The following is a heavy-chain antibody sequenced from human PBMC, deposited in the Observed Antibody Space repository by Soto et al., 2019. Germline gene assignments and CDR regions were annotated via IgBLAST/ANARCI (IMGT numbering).Heavy chain of an antibody. J-gene: IGHJ6*02. D-gene: IGHD3-10*01. CDR2: ISDISYT. V-gene: IGHV4-61*05. Sequence: ASETLSLTCTVSGGSITYINNHYFSWVRLPPGKGLEWVGYISDISYTSYKPSLKGRVSISVDTSKNQFSLTLTSVTAADTAVYYCARQGFGVLHGLVDVWGQGTTVTVSS. CDR3: ARQGFGVLHGLVDV. CDR1: GGSITYINNHY.